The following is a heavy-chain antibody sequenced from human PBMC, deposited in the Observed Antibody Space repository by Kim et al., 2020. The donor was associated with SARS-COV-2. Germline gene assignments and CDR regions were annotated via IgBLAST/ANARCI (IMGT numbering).Heavy chain of an antibody. CDR1: GLTFSSHW. D-gene: IGHD2-2*01. V-gene: IGHV3-7*03. CDR2: IKQDGSEK. CDR3: ATYSTTWDYYYGMDV. J-gene: IGHJ6*02. Sequence: GGSLRLSCAASGLTFSSHWMTWVRQAPGKGLEWVAKIKQDGSEKYYEESVKGRFTISRDNAKNSLYLQMNSLRAEDTAVYYCATYSTTWDYYYGMDVWG.